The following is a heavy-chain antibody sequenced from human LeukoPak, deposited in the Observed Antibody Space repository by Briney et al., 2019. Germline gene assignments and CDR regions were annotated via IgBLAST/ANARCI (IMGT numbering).Heavy chain of an antibody. D-gene: IGHD3-10*01. CDR3: ARTMVRGVITALYYYGMDV. CDR1: GFSLSTSGGC. Sequence: EAGPTLLNATQTLTLTVTFAGFSLSTSGGCVSWSRQPPGKALEWLALIDWGEDKYYSTSLKTRLTTSKDPSTNHVVLTMTSMDPVDTATYYCARTMVRGVITALYYYGMDVWGQGTTVTVSS. J-gene: IGHJ6*02. V-gene: IGHV2-70*01. CDR2: IDWGEDK.